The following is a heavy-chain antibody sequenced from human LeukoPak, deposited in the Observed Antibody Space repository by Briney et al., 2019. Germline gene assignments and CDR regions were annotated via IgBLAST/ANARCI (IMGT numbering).Heavy chain of an antibody. CDR3: AKKSGDHFHFDF. Sequence: GGSLRLSCAASGFTFSNAWMNWVRQAPGKGLEWVATIGTSGANTYHVDSVKGRFTISGDNSKSTLYLQMNSLRAEDTAVYHCAKKSGDHFHFDFWGQGTLVTVSS. CDR1: GFTFSNAW. V-gene: IGHV3-23*01. D-gene: IGHD2-21*01. J-gene: IGHJ4*02. CDR2: IGTSGANT.